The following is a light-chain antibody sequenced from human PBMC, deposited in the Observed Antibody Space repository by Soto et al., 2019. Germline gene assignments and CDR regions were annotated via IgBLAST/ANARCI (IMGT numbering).Light chain of an antibody. J-gene: IGKJ1*01. CDR1: QSLVHSDGNTS. Sequence: EIVMTQTPLSSPVTLGQPASISCRSSQSLVHSDGNTSLSWLQQRPGQPPRLLSYKISNRFAGVPGRFSGSGAGTDFTLKISRVEAEDVGVYYCTQATHFPRTFGQGTKVEIK. V-gene: IGKV2-24*01. CDR2: KIS. CDR3: TQATHFPRT.